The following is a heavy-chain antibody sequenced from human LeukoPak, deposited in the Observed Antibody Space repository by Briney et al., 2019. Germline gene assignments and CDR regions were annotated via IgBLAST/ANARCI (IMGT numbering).Heavy chain of an antibody. D-gene: IGHD6-13*01. J-gene: IGHJ4*02. CDR1: GGPISSSSYY. V-gene: IGHV4-39*01. Sequence: PSETLSLTCTVSGGPISSSSYYCGSVRQPPGKGLEWIGCIYYSGSTYYNPSLKSRVTISLDTTKNQFSLKLSSVTAADAAVYYCARPVSSSWYYFNYWGQGTLVTVSS. CDR3: ARPVSSSWYYFNY. CDR2: IYYSGST.